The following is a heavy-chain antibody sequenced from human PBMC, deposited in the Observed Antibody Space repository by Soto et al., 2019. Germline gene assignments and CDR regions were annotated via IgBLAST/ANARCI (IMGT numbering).Heavy chain of an antibody. V-gene: IGHV3-13*01. CDR2: MGGAGAK. J-gene: IGHJ6*02. CDR3: TRAVFGDGMGL. D-gene: IGHD3-10*01. CDR1: GFTYNSYD. Sequence: DVHLVESGGGSVRPGGSLRLSCAAFGFTYNSYDMHWVRQVAGGGLEWVSSMGGAGAKEYAASVRGRFIISRDNAKNSLYLQMDSLRVGDTAVYYCTRAVFGDGMGLWGQGTPVTVSS.